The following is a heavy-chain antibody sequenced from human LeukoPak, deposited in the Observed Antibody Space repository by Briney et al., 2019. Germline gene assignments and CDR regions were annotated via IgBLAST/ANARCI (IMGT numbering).Heavy chain of an antibody. D-gene: IGHD3-10*01. Sequence: SETLSLTCTVSGGSISSYYWSWIRQPAGKGLEWIGRIYISGSTNYNPSLKSRVTISVDTSKNQFSLKLSSVTAADTAVYYCARERRVGSAGNYMDVWGKGTTVTVSS. CDR1: GGSISSYY. J-gene: IGHJ6*03. CDR3: ARERRVGSAGNYMDV. V-gene: IGHV4-4*07. CDR2: IYISGST.